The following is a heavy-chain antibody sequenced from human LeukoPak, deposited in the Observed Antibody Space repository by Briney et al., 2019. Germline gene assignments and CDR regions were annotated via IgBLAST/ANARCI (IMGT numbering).Heavy chain of an antibody. D-gene: IGHD3-3*01. V-gene: IGHV3-30*02. J-gene: IGHJ3*02. CDR3: AKDQYYDFWSGYLYAFDI. Sequence: GGSLRLSCAASGFTFSSYGMHWVRQAPGKGLEWVAFIRYDGSNKYYADSVKGRFTISRDNSKNTLYLQMNSLRAEDTAVYYCAKDQYYDFWSGYLYAFDIWGQGTMVTVSS. CDR2: IRYDGSNK. CDR1: GFTFSSYG.